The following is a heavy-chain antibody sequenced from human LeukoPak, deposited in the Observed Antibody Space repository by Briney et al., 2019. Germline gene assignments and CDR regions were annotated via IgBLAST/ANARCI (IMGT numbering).Heavy chain of an antibody. CDR1: GYSISSGYY. CDR3: ARSYSYGVSFDY. CDR2: IYHSGST. D-gene: IGHD5-18*01. Sequence: EPSETLSLTCAVSGYSISSGYYWGWIRQPPGKGLEWIGSIYHSGSTYYNPSLKSRVTISVDTSKNQFSLKLSSVTAADTAVYYCARSYSYGVSFDYWGQGTLVTVSS. V-gene: IGHV4-38-2*01. J-gene: IGHJ4*02.